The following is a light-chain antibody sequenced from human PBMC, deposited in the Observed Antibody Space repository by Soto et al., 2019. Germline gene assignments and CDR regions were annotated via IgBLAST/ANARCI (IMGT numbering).Light chain of an antibody. Sequence: QSALTQPASASGTPGQSFTISCTGTSSDVGGYNYDSWYQQHPGKPPKLMIYDVSNRPSGVPDRFSGSRSGNTASLTSSGRQAEDEADYYCRSYTSSNVVFGGGTKLTVL. CDR3: RSYTSSNVV. CDR1: SSDVGGYNY. V-gene: IGLV2-14*01. J-gene: IGLJ2*01. CDR2: DVS.